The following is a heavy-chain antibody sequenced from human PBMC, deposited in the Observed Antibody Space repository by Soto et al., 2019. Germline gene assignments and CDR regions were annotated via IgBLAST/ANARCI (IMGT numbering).Heavy chain of an antibody. CDR1: GFSLSTSGVG. V-gene: IGHV2-5*01. D-gene: IGHD6-6*01. CDR2: IYWNDDK. Sequence: QITLKESGPTLVKPTQTLTLTCTFSGFSLSTSGVGVGWIRQPPGKALEWLALIYWNDDKRYSPSLKSRLTITKDTSKNQVVHTMTNMDPVDTATYYCAHSGYSSSSGNWFDPWGQGTLVTVSS. J-gene: IGHJ5*02. CDR3: AHSGYSSSSGNWFDP.